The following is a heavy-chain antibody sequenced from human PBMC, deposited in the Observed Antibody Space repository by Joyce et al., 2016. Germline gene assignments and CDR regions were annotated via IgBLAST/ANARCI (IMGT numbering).Heavy chain of an antibody. CDR3: ARSPPYDSSGF. J-gene: IGHJ4*02. CDR2: INPSDGSI. CDR1: GYTFTAYY. V-gene: IGHV1-46*01. D-gene: IGHD3-22*01. Sequence: QVQLVQSGAEVRKPGASVKVSCKASGYTFTAYYIHWVRQAPGQGLEWMGKINPSDGSITYAQKIQGRVTISRDTSTTTVSMELSSLRSADTAVYYCARSPPYDSSGFWGQGTLVTVSS.